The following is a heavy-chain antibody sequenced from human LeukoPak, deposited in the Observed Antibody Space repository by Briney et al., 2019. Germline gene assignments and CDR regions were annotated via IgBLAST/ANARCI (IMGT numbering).Heavy chain of an antibody. V-gene: IGHV3-9*01. CDR2: ISWNSDLI. CDR3: ANGASYNSWLNY. D-gene: IGHD2-15*01. J-gene: IGHJ4*02. CDR1: GFTFDDYA. Sequence: GGSLRLSCAASGFTFDDYAMYWVRQAPGKGLEWVSGISWNSDLIGYADSVKGRFTISRDNAKNSLYLQMNSLRVEDTAFYYCANGASYNSWLNYWGQGTLVTVSS.